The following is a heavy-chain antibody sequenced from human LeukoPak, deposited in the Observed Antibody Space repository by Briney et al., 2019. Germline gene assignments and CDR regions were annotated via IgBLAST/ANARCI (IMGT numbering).Heavy chain of an antibody. Sequence: GGSLRLSCAASGFSFSSYSMNWVRQAPGKGLEYVSHISKSGEYTNYADSVKGRFTISRDNAKNSMYLQMNSLRADDTAVYYCARDGSGWKFDNWGRGTLVTVSS. D-gene: IGHD6-19*01. CDR2: ISKSGEYT. V-gene: IGHV3-21*05. CDR1: GFSFSSYS. J-gene: IGHJ4*02. CDR3: ARDGSGWKFDN.